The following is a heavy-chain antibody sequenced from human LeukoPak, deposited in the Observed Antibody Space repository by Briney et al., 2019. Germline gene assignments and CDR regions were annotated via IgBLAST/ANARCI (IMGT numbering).Heavy chain of an antibody. D-gene: IGHD2-21*01. CDR3: ARGTVSIWNGMDV. CDR2: INSDGSST. J-gene: IGHJ6*02. CDR1: GSTFSSYW. V-gene: IGHV3-74*01. Sequence: GGSLRLSCAASGSTFSSYWMHWVRQAPGKGLVWVSRINSDGSSTSYADSVKGRFTISRDNAKNTLYLQMNSLRAEDTAVYYCARGTVSIWNGMDVWGQGTTVTVSS.